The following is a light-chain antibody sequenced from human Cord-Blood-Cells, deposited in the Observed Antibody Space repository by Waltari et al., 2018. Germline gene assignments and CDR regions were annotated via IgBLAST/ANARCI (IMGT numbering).Light chain of an antibody. Sequence: QSALTQPRPVSGSPGQSVTIPCTGTSRDVGGYNYLSWYQQHPGKAPKLMIYDVSKRPSGVPDRFSGSKSGNTASLTISGLQAEDEADYYCCSYAGSYTVVFGGGTKLTVL. CDR1: SRDVGGYNY. CDR2: DVS. J-gene: IGLJ2*01. V-gene: IGLV2-11*01. CDR3: CSYAGSYTVV.